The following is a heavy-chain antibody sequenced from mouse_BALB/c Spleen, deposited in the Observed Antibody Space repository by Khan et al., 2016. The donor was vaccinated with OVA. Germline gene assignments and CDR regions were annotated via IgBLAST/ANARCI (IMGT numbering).Heavy chain of an antibody. CDR2: INPYNDGA. D-gene: IGHD1-1*01. CDR1: GYSFTNYI. Sequence: VQLQQSGPELVKPGASVKISCQASGYSFTNYIIHWVKQKPGQGLEWIGYINPYNDGAKYNEKFKGKATLTSDKSSSTAYMELSGLTFEDSAVYHCARDYGRSFWFAHWGQGTLVTVSA. V-gene: IGHV1S136*01. J-gene: IGHJ3*01. CDR3: ARDYGRSFWFAH.